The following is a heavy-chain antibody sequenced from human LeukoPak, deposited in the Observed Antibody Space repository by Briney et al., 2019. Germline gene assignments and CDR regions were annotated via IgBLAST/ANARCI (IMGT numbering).Heavy chain of an antibody. D-gene: IGHD3-10*01. J-gene: IGHJ4*02. CDR1: GFTFSSYG. CDR2: IWYDGSNK. V-gene: IGHV3-33*06. Sequence: PGRSLRLSCAASGFTFSSYGTHWVRQAPGKGLEWVAVIWYDGSNKYYADSVKGRFTIPRDNSKNTLYLQMNSLRAEDTAVYYCAKDPIRYGSGSYVDYWGQGTLVTVSS. CDR3: AKDPIRYGSGSYVDY.